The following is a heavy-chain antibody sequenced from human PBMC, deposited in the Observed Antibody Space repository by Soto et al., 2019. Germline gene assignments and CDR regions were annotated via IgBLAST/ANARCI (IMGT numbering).Heavy chain of an antibody. Sequence: QGQLVQSGVEVKTPGSSVKVSCSASGNTFTNFGVTWVRQAPGQVLEWMGWISPYTDDPSYAQKFQGRVTMTIDTSTSTAYLDLRSLTSDDTAVYYCARVIPGAEAWFHPWGQGTLVTVSS. D-gene: IGHD2-2*01. CDR3: ARVIPGAEAWFHP. V-gene: IGHV1-18*01. CDR2: ISPYTDDP. J-gene: IGHJ5*02. CDR1: GNTFTNFG.